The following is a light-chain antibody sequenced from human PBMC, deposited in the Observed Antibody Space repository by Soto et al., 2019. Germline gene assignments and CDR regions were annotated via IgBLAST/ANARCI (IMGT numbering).Light chain of an antibody. CDR2: DAS. V-gene: IGKV1-33*01. J-gene: IGKJ1*01. Sequence: DIQMTQSKSSLSASVGDRVTITCQASQDINKNLIWYQQKPGKAPKLLIYDASDLETGVPSRFSGSGSGTDFTLTISGLEPADFAVYYCHQYGSSPPWTFCQGTKVDIK. CDR3: HQYGSSPPWT. CDR1: QDINKN.